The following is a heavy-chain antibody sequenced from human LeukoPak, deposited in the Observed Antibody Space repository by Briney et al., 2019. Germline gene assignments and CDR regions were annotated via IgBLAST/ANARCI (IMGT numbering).Heavy chain of an antibody. V-gene: IGHV4-39*01. CDR2: IYYSGST. J-gene: IGHJ4*02. CDR3: ARLARVGSYYFDY. CDR1: GGSISSSIYY. D-gene: IGHD4-23*01. Sequence: SETLSLTCTVYGGSISSSIYYWDWIRQPPGKGLEWIGSIYYSGSTYYNPSLKSRVTISVDTSKNQFSLKLSSVTAADTAVYYCARLARVGSYYFDYWGQGTLVTVSS.